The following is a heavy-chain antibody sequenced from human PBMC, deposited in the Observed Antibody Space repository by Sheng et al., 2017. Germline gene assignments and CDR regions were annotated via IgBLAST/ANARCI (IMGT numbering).Heavy chain of an antibody. CDR3: ARVFGDYYYYYYMDV. D-gene: IGHD2-21*02. V-gene: IGHV1-3*01. Sequence: QVQLVQSGAEVKKPGASVKVSCKASGYTFTSYAMHWVRQAPGQRLEWMGWINAGNGNTKYSQKFQGRVTITRDTSASTAYMELSSLRSEDTAVYYCARVFGDYYYYYYMDVWGKGTTVTVSS. CDR2: INAGNGNT. CDR1: GYTFTSYA. J-gene: IGHJ6*03.